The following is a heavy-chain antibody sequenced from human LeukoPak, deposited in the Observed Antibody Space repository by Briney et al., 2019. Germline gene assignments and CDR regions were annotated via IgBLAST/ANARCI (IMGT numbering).Heavy chain of an antibody. J-gene: IGHJ4*02. V-gene: IGHV1-18*01. CDR3: AIKLELPEEDY. CDR2: ISAYNGNT. D-gene: IGHD1-7*01. CDR1: GYTFTSYG. Sequence: GASVKVSCKASGYTFTSYGISWVRQAPGQGLEWMGWISAYNGNTNYAQKLQGRVTMTTDTSTSTAYMELSSLRSEDTAVYYCAIKLELPEEDYWGQGTLVTVSS.